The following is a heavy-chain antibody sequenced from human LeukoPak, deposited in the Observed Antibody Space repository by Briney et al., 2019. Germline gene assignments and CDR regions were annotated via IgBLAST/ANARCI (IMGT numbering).Heavy chain of an antibody. CDR3: ATTYSNYDAGGQNY. J-gene: IGHJ4*02. D-gene: IGHD4-11*01. CDR1: GFTFSTYG. CDR2: TSDRAGSS. Sequence: SGGSLRLSCVASGFTFSTYGMSWVRQAPGKGLEWVSTTSDRAGSSSYSDSVKGRFTISRDNSKNTLYLQMNSLRAEDTAVYYCATTYSNYDAGGQNYWGQGTLVTVSS. V-gene: IGHV3-23*01.